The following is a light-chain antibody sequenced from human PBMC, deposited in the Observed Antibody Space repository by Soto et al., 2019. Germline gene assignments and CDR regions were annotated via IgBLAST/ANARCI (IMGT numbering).Light chain of an antibody. CDR2: VAS. Sequence: IQLTHSPSYLSASLGDRVTITCRASQGICIYVAWYQQKPGKAPKLLIYVASTLQSGVPSRFSGSGSGTEFTLTNSSLQPEDFATYYGQQLDNYPRTCGQGTKVDIK. V-gene: IGKV1-9*01. CDR1: QGICIY. J-gene: IGKJ1*01. CDR3: QQLDNYPRT.